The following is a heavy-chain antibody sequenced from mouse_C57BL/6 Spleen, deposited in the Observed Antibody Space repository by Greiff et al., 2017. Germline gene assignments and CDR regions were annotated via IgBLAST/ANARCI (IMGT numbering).Heavy chain of an antibody. Sequence: QVQLQQPGAELVKPGASVKMSCKASGYTFTSYWITWVKQRPGQGLEWIGDIYPGSGSTNYNEKFKSKATLTVDTSSSTAYMQLSSLTSEDSAVFYCARTGSGYGSIAYWGQGTLVTVSA. CDR2: IYPGSGST. J-gene: IGHJ3*01. D-gene: IGHD1-1*01. V-gene: IGHV1-55*01. CDR3: ARTGSGYGSIAY. CDR1: GYTFTSYW.